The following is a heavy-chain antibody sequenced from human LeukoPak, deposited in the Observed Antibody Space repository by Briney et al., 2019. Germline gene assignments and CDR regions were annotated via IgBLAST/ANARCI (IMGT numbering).Heavy chain of an antibody. D-gene: IGHD3-22*01. CDR1: GYTFTSYG. Sequence: GASVKVSCKASGYTFTSYGISWVRQAPGQGLEWMGWISACNGNTNYAQKLQGRVTMTTDTTTSTAYMELRSLRSDDTAVYYCARPYYDSSAPPYDYWGQGTLVTVSS. CDR3: ARPYYDSSAPPYDY. J-gene: IGHJ4*02. V-gene: IGHV1-18*01. CDR2: ISACNGNT.